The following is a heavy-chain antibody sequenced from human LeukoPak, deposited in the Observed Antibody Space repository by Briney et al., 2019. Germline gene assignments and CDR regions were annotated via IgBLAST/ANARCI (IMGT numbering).Heavy chain of an antibody. D-gene: IGHD3-16*02. CDR1: GYTFTSYA. CDR3: ARVDYVWGSYRYFDY. Sequence: ASAQVSCKASGYTFTSYAMNWVRQAPGQGLEWMGWINTNTGNPTYAQGFTGRFVFSLDTSVSTAYLQISSLKAEDTAVYYCARVDYVWGSYRYFDYWGQGTLVTVSS. J-gene: IGHJ4*02. V-gene: IGHV7-4-1*02. CDR2: INTNTGNP.